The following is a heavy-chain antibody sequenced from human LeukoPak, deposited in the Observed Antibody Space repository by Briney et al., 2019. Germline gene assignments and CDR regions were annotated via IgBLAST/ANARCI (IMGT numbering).Heavy chain of an antibody. J-gene: IGHJ4*02. CDR3: ARDFVIEYSSSSLKYYFDY. CDR1: GGSISSSSYY. CDR2: IYYSGST. D-gene: IGHD6-6*01. V-gene: IGHV4-39*07. Sequence: SETLSLTCTVSGGSISSSSYYWGWIRQPPGKGLEWIGSIYYSGSTYYNPSLKSRVTISVDTSKNQFSLKLSSVTAADTAVYYCARDFVIEYSSSSLKYYFDYWGQGTLVTVSS.